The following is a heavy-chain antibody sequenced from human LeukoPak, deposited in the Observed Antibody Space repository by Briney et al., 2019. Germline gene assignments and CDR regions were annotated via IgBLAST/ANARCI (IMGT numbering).Heavy chain of an antibody. D-gene: IGHD2-15*01. J-gene: IGHJ6*03. CDR2: IYHSGST. CDR3: ARVGGRYCSGGSCFYMDV. CDR1: GGSISSGSYY. V-gene: IGHV4-61*01. Sequence: SETLSLTCTVSGGSISSGSYYWSWIRQPPGKGLEWIGYIYHSGSTNYNPSLKSRVTISVDTSKNQFSLKLSSVTAADTAVYYCARVGGRYCSGGSCFYMDVWGKGTTVTISS.